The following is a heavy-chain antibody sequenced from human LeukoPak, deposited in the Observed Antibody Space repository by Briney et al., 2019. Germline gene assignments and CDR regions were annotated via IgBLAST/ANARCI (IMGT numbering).Heavy chain of an antibody. CDR1: GYTFTGYY. CDR3: ARDFSGGNSLYYFDY. J-gene: IGHJ4*02. Sequence: GASVKLSCKASGYTFTGYYIHWVRQAPGQGLEWMGWINPNSGGTNYAQKFQGRVTMTRDTSISTAYMELSRLRSDDTAVYYCARDFSGGNSLYYFDYWGQGTLVTVSS. D-gene: IGHD4-23*01. CDR2: INPNSGGT. V-gene: IGHV1-2*02.